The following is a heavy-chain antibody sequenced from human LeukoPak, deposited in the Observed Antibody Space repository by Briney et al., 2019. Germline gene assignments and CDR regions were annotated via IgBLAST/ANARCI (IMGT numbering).Heavy chain of an antibody. CDR2: IYHSGIT. Sequence: ASQTLSLTCTVSGDSISSGGYCWNWIRQPPGKGLEWIGYIYHSGITNYNPSLKSRVTISVDTSKNQFSLKLSSVTAADTAVYYCARGPGVWGSWGKGDYWGQGTLVTVSS. J-gene: IGHJ4*02. V-gene: IGHV4-30-2*01. CDR3: ARGPGVWGSWGKGDY. CDR1: GDSISSGGYC. D-gene: IGHD6-13*01.